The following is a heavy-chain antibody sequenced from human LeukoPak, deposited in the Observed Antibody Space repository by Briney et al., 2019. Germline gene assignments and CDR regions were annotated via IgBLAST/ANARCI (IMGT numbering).Heavy chain of an antibody. D-gene: IGHD7-27*01. J-gene: IGHJ4*02. CDR2: INSDGSST. Sequence: GGSLRLSCAASGFNFSIYWMHWVRQAPGKGLVWVSRINSDGSSTNYADSVKGRLTISRDNSKNTLFLQMNSLRAEDTAVYYCAKDGGLWVSAHWGDSWGRGTLVTVSS. CDR1: GFNFSIYW. CDR3: AKDGGLWVSAHWGDS. V-gene: IGHV3-74*01.